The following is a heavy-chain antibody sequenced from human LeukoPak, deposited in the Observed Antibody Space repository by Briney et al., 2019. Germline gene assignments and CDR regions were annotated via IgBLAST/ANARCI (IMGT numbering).Heavy chain of an antibody. D-gene: IGHD5-12*01. V-gene: IGHV3-30*04. CDR3: AREYIVATIIWFDY. CDR1: GFTFSSYA. CDR2: ISYDGSNK. Sequence: GGSLRLSCAASGFTFSSYAMHWVRQAPGKGLEWVAVISYDGSNKYYADSVKGRFTISRDNSKNTLYLQMNSLRAEDTAVYYCAREYIVATIIWFDYWGQGTLVTVSS. J-gene: IGHJ4*02.